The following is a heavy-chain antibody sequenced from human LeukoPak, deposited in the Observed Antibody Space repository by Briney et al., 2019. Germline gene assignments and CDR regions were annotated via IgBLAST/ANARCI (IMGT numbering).Heavy chain of an antibody. Sequence: GGSLRLSCAASGFTFSSYNMNWVRQAPGKGLEWVASIQRDGSEKYYVESVKGRFTISRDNAKNSLYLQMNSLRAEDTAVYYCARQGYSSGKWGQGTLVTVSS. J-gene: IGHJ4*02. V-gene: IGHV3-7*01. CDR2: IQRDGSEK. CDR1: GFTFSSYN. CDR3: ARQGYSSGK. D-gene: IGHD6-19*01.